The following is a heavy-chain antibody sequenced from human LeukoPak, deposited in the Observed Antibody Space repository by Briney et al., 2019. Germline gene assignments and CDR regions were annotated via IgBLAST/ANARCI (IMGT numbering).Heavy chain of an antibody. CDR2: INPNSGGT. CDR1: GYTFTGYY. CDR3: ASLSTYPPRGYYYYYMDV. Sequence: GASVKASCKASGYTFTGYYMHWVRQAPGQGLEWMGWINPNSGGTNYAQKFQGRVTMTRDTSISTAYMELSRLRSDDTAVYYCASLSTYPPRGYYYYYMDVWGKGTTVTVSS. D-gene: IGHD2/OR15-2a*01. V-gene: IGHV1-2*02. J-gene: IGHJ6*03.